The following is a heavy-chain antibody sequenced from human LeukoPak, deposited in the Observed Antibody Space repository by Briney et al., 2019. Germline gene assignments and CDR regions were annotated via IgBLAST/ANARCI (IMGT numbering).Heavy chain of an antibody. V-gene: IGHV3-23*01. Sequence: PGGSLRLSCAASGFTFSSYAMSWVRQAPGKGLEWVSAISGSGGSTYYADSVKGRFTISRENSKNTLYLQMNSLRAEDTAVYYCAKDEYGSGRYDYWGQGTLVTVSS. CDR2: ISGSGGST. CDR1: GFTFSSYA. J-gene: IGHJ4*02. D-gene: IGHD3-10*01. CDR3: AKDEYGSGRYDY.